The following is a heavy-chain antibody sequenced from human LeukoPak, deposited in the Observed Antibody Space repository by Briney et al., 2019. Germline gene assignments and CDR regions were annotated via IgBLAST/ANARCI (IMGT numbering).Heavy chain of an antibody. CDR3: ARDGYEPGLYFDY. J-gene: IGHJ4*02. D-gene: IGHD1-14*01. V-gene: IGHV3-7*03. CDR1: GFSFRSYW. CDR2: IKYDESE. Sequence: PGGSLRLSCVASGFSFRSYWMNWVRQTPGKGLEWVACIKYDESEKYSVEGRFTISRDNAKNSLYLQIDSLRAGDTAMYYCARDGYEPGLYFDYWGQGTLVTASS.